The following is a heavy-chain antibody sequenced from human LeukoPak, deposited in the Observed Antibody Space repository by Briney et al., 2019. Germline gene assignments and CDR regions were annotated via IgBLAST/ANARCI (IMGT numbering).Heavy chain of an antibody. Sequence: GGSLRLSCAASGFTFSSYAMSWVRQAPGKGLEWVSAISGSGGSTYYADSVKGRFTISRDNFKNTLYLQMNSLRAEDTAVYYCAKIDTDDFWSGYSPDDYWGQGTLVTVSS. D-gene: IGHD3-3*01. CDR3: AKIDTDDFWSGYSPDDY. CDR1: GFTFSSYA. J-gene: IGHJ4*02. V-gene: IGHV3-23*01. CDR2: ISGSGGST.